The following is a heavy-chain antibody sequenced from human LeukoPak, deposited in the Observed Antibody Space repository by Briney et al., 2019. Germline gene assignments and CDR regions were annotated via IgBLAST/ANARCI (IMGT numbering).Heavy chain of an antibody. V-gene: IGHV4-39*07. CDR3: AREHDYYDSSGYGQNFDY. CDR1: GGSISSSSNY. D-gene: IGHD3-22*01. CDR2: IYSTGNT. J-gene: IGHJ4*02. Sequence: SETLSLTCTVSGGSISSSSNYWGWIRQPPGKGLEWIGTIYSTGNTYYNPSLKSRLTISVDKSKNQFSLKLSSVTAADTAVYYCAREHDYYDSSGYGQNFDYWGQGTLVTVSS.